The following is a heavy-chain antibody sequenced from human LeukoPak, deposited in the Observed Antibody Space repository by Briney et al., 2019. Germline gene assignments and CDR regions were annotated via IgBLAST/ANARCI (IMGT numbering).Heavy chain of an antibody. V-gene: IGHV3-48*03. J-gene: IGHJ4*02. CDR2: ISSTGNTI. Sequence: PGGSLRLSCAASGFTFSSYEMNWVRQAPGKGLEWVSYISSTGNTIYYADSVKGRFTISRDNAKNSLYLQMNSLRAEDTAVYYCAQIPSFDYWGQGTLVTVSS. CDR1: GFTFSSYE. CDR3: AQIPSFDY.